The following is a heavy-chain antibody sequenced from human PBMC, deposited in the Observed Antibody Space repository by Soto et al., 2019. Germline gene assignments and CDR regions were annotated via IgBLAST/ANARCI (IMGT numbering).Heavy chain of an antibody. CDR2: ISGSGGST. Sequence: GGSLRLSCAASGVTFSSYAMSWVRQAPGKGLEWVSAISGSGGSTYYADSVKGRFTISRDNSKNTLYLQMNSLRAEDTAVYYCAKHGTTLDVTAAYYYYGMDVWGPGPTVTVSS. CDR1: GVTFSSYA. V-gene: IGHV3-23*01. J-gene: IGHJ6*02. CDR3: AKHGTTLDVTAAYYYYGMDV. D-gene: IGHD2-21*02.